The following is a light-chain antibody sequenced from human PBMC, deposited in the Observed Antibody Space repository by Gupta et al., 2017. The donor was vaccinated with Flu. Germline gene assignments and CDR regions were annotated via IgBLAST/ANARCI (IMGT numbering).Light chain of an antibody. Sequence: STLSASVGDRVTITCRASQSINSWLAWYQQKPGKAPKLLIYQASILESGVPSRFSGSGSGTEFTLTTSCLQPDDFAAYYCQQYSSYSGYSFGQGTKLEIK. J-gene: IGKJ2*03. V-gene: IGKV1-5*03. CDR2: QAS. CDR3: QQYSSYSGYS. CDR1: QSINSW.